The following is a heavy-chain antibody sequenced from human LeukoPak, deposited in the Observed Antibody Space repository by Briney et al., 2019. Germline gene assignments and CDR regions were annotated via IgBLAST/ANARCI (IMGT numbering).Heavy chain of an antibody. J-gene: IGHJ4*02. CDR3: ARVRGRLVDF. V-gene: IGHV4-31*03. D-gene: IGHD6-25*01. Sequence: SETLSLTCTFSGGSISRGGYFWSWIRQHPGKGLEWIGYMHNSENADYNPSLKSRVTISVDTSKNQISLKVNSVTAADTAVYYCARVRGRLVDFSGQGTLVTVSS. CDR1: GGSISRGGYF. CDR2: MHNSENA.